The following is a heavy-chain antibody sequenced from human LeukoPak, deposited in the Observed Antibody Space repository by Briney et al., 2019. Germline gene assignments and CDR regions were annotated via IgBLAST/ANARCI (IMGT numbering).Heavy chain of an antibody. CDR1: GGSFSGYY. J-gene: IGHJ4*02. D-gene: IGHD3-22*01. V-gene: IGHV4-34*01. Sequence: SETLSLTCAVYGGSFSGYYWSWIRQPPGKGLEWIGEINHSGSTNYNPSLKSRVTISVDTSNNQFSLRLSSVTAADTAVYYCARMVYDTGGYYPSFDYWGQGTLVTVSS. CDR2: INHSGST. CDR3: ARMVYDTGGYYPSFDY.